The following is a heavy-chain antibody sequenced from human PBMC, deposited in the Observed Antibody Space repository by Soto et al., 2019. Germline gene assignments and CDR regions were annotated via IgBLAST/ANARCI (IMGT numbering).Heavy chain of an antibody. CDR1: GFTFSTYW. CDR2: IKQEGSER. Sequence: EVQLVESGGGWVQPGGSLRLSCAASGFTFSTYWMSWVRQAPGKGLEWVANIKQEGSERYLVDSVKGRFTISRDNAKNSLYLQMNSLRADDTAVYYCARVKSLAGDYWCQGTLVTVSS. CDR3: ARVKSLAGDY. D-gene: IGHD2-15*01. J-gene: IGHJ4*02. V-gene: IGHV3-7*01.